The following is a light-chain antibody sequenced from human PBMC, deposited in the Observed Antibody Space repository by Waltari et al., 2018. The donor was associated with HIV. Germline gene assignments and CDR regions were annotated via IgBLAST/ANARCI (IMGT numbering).Light chain of an antibody. Sequence: DIQLTQSPSSLSAYVGDRITITCRASQVLGNYLAWYEHKPGKTPKLLIYAASILQSGVPSRFSGSGSGTDFTLTISSLQPEDVASYYCQKYNGAPPSFGGGTKVEIK. CDR1: QVLGNY. CDR2: AAS. V-gene: IGKV1-27*01. J-gene: IGKJ4*01. CDR3: QKYNGAPPS.